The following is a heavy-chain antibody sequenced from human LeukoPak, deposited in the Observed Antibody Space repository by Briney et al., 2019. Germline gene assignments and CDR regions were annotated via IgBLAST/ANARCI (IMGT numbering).Heavy chain of an antibody. J-gene: IGHJ3*02. CDR2: IYYSGST. Sequence: SETLSFTCTVSGGSISSGDYYWSWIRQPPGKGLEWIGYIYYSGSTYYNPSLKSRVTISVDTSKNQFSLKLSSVTAADTAVYYCAVRAARGAFDIWGQGTMVTVSS. CDR1: GGSISSGDYY. V-gene: IGHV4-30-4*08. D-gene: IGHD6-13*01. CDR3: AVRAARGAFDI.